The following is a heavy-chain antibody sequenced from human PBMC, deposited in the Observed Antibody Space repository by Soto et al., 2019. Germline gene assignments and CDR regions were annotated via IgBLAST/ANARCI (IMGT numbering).Heavy chain of an antibody. CDR2: ISAYNGNT. Sequence: GASVKVSCKASGYTFTSYAMHWVRQAPGQRLEWMGWISAYNGNTNYAQKLQGRVTMTTDTSTSTAYMELRSLRSDDTAVYYCARAGGVVVPAAPLDYYYYGMDVWGQGTTVTVSS. V-gene: IGHV1-18*01. CDR1: GYTFTSYA. CDR3: ARAGGVVVPAAPLDYYYYGMDV. J-gene: IGHJ6*02. D-gene: IGHD2-2*01.